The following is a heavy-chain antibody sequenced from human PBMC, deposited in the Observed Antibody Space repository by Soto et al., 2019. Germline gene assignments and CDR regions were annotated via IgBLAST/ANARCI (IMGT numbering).Heavy chain of an antibody. Sequence: SVKVSCKASGGTFSSYAISWVRQAPGQGLEWMGGIIAIYGTANYAQKFQGRVTITADTSTSTAYMELRSLRSDDTAVYYCARDLRLGLLPHYWGQGTLVTVSS. CDR1: GGTFSSYA. V-gene: IGHV1-69*06. D-gene: IGHD3-16*01. J-gene: IGHJ4*02. CDR2: IIAIYGTA. CDR3: ARDLRLGLLPHY.